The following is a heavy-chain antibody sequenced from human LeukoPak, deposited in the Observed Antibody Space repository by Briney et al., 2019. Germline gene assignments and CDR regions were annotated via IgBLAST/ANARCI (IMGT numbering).Heavy chain of an antibody. J-gene: IGHJ5*02. Sequence: GGTLRLSCAASGFTFSSYGMSWVRQAPGKGLEWVSVIYSGGSTYYADSVKGRFTISRDNSKNTLYLQMNSLRAEDTAVYYCAKVEWELLRGIWFDPWGQGTLVTVSS. CDR3: AKVEWELLRGIWFDP. D-gene: IGHD1-26*01. CDR1: GFTFSSYG. V-gene: IGHV3-23*03. CDR2: IYSGGST.